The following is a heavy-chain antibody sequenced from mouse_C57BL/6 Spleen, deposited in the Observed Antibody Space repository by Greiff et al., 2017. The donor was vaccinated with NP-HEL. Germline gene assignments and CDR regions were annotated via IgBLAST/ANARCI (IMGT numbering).Heavy chain of an antibody. Sequence: DVKLVESGGGLVKPGGSLKLSCAASGFTFSSYAMSWVRQTPEKRLEWVATISDGGSYTYYPDNVKGRFTISRDNAKNNLYLQMSHLKSEDTAMYYCARDGGIFYAMDYWGQGTSVTVSS. CDR3: ARDGGIFYAMDY. CDR1: GFTFSSYA. V-gene: IGHV5-4*01. CDR2: ISDGGSYT. J-gene: IGHJ4*01.